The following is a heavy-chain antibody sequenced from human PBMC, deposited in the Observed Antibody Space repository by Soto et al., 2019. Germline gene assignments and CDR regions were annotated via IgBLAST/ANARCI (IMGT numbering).Heavy chain of an antibody. CDR3: ATPPTDYSDSSGHLDYSN. J-gene: IGHJ4*02. V-gene: IGHV3-48*02. CDR2: ITSSSSTI. CDR1: GFTFRSYS. D-gene: IGHD3-22*01. Sequence: EVQLVESGGGLVQPGGSLRLSCAASGFTFRSYSMNWVRQAPGKGLEWVSYITSSSSTIYYAGSVKGRFTISRDNAKNSLYLQMTSLRDEDTAVYYCATPPTDYSDSSGHLDYSNWGQGTLVTVSS.